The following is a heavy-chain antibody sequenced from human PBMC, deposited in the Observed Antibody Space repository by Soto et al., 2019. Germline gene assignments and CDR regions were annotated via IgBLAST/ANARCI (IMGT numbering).Heavy chain of an antibody. V-gene: IGHV4-61*01. J-gene: IGHJ4*02. CDR2: IFYNGTA. Sequence: VQLQQSGPGLVKPSETLSLTCSVSGGSVSSGSFHWSWIRESPGKGLQFIGSIFYNGTANYSPSLKNRFTISIDTSQSQFSLKLVSVAAADTAVYYCARIGGWYDIDFWGQGNLVTVSS. CDR3: ARIGGWYDIDF. D-gene: IGHD6-19*01. CDR1: GGSVSSGSFH.